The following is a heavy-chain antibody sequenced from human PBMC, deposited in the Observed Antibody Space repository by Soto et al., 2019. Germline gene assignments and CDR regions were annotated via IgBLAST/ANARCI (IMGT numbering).Heavy chain of an antibody. CDR2: IYYSGST. CDR1: GGTISSGGYF. Sequence: SETLSLTCTVSGGTISSGGYFWSWIRQHPGEGMEWIGYIYYSGSTYYNPPLNSRVTISVDTSNKQLSLKLSSVTAADTAEYYCASLFCCVNSCSFGGAFDLWGQGTMVTVSS. J-gene: IGHJ3*01. V-gene: IGHV4-31*03. CDR3: ASLFCCVNSCSFGGAFDL. D-gene: IGHD2-2*01.